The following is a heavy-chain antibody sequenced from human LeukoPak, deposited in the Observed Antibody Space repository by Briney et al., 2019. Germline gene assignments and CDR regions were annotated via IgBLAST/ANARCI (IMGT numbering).Heavy chain of an antibody. J-gene: IGHJ4*02. D-gene: IGHD2-21*02. CDR2: ISGSGGST. CDR3: AKSLGSVVVTANDY. Sequence: GGSLRLPCAASGFTFSSYAMSWVRQAPGKGLEWLSAISGSGGSTYYADSVRGRFTISRDNSRNTLYLQVNSLRAEDTAVYYCAKSLGSVVVTANDYWGQGTLVTVSS. V-gene: IGHV3-23*01. CDR1: GFTFSSYA.